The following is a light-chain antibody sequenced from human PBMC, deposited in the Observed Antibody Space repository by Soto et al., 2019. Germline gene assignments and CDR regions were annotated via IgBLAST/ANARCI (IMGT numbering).Light chain of an antibody. Sequence: VMTQAPSTLSVSPGERATLSCRASQTINNNVAWYQLKDGQVPRLVIYGASTRATDIPARFSGSGSGTEFTLTTSSLQSEYFAVYYCQRYGTSPPLTLGGGTKVDIK. CDR3: QRYGTSPPLT. J-gene: IGKJ4*01. CDR1: QTINNN. CDR2: GAS. V-gene: IGKV3-15*01.